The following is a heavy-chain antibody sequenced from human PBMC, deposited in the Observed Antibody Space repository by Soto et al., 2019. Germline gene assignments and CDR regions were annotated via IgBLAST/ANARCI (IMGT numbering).Heavy chain of an antibody. V-gene: IGHV3-15*01. J-gene: IGHJ4*02. CDR1: GFTFSNAW. D-gene: IGHD2-21*01. CDR3: STLTYQC. CDR2: SKSKTDGGTI. Sequence: NPGGSLRLSCAASGFTFSNAWMTWVRQAPGKGLEWVGRSKSKTDGGTIDYAAPVKGRFTISRDDSKNMLYLQMNSLKTEDTAVYYCSTLTYQCWGQGTLVTVS.